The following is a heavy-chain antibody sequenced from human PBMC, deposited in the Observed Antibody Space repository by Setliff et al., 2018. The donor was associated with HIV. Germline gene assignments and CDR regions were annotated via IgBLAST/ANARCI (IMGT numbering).Heavy chain of an antibody. CDR1: GYSISSGYY. J-gene: IGHJ4*03. Sequence: SETLSLTCAVSGYSISSGYYWGWIRQPPGKGLEWVGSIYHSGTTYYNPSLKSRVTISVDTSKNQFSLKLSSVTAADTAVYYCARDGYSSSWYVFSGSFDYWGQGILVTVSS. V-gene: IGHV4-38-2*02. D-gene: IGHD6-13*01. CDR2: IYHSGTT. CDR3: ARDGYSSSWYVFSGSFDY.